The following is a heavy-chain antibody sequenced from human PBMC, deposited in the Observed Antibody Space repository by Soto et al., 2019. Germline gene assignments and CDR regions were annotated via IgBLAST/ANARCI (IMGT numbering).Heavy chain of an antibody. Sequence: SVKGSRRSCVYTLTSYFMLWGRQAPVQGLEWMGIVSPSGGSTSYAQKIQARVTMTRDTSTSTVYMELSSLRSEGRGVYYCARRPILLRFLEWLSRAKYNWFDPWRQGTVVTVSS. CDR3: ARRPILLRFLEWLSRAKYNWFDP. CDR2: VSPSGGST. CDR1: VYTLTSYF. V-gene: IGHV1-46*01. J-gene: IGHJ5*02. D-gene: IGHD3-3*01.